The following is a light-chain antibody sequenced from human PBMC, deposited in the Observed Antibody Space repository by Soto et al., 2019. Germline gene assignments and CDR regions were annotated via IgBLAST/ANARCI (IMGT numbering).Light chain of an antibody. CDR1: QNVAGD. CDR2: RTS. CDR3: QEYNGRSS. Sequence: RVTTQSPATLSVSPGERATLSCRASQNVAGDLAWYQQKPGQAPRLLIYRTSTRATGIPARFSGSGSGTESTLTISSLQSEDFAVYSCQEYNGRSSFGQGTKVEIK. J-gene: IGKJ1*01. V-gene: IGKV3D-15*01.